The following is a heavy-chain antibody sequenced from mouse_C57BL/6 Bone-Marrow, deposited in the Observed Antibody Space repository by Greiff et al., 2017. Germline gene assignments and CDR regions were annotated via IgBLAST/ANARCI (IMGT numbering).Heavy chain of an antibody. CDR2: IWRGGST. CDR1: GFSLTSYG. J-gene: IGHJ1*03. D-gene: IGHD1-2*01. Sequence: VQLVESGPGLVQPSQSLSITCTASGFSLTSYGVHWVRQSPGKGLEWLGVIWRGGSTDYNAAFMSRLSISKDNSKSQVFFKMNSLQADDTAIYYCAKSLPWYFDVWGTGTTVTVSS. V-gene: IGHV2-5*01. CDR3: AKSLPWYFDV.